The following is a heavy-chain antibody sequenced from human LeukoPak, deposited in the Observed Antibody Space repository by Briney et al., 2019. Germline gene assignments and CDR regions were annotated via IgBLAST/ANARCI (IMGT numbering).Heavy chain of an antibody. CDR1: GFTFSDYY. D-gene: IGHD3-10*01. J-gene: IGHJ4*02. CDR2: ISSGGSAI. Sequence: PGGSLRLSCAASGFTFSDYYMSWIRQAPGKELEWLSYISSGGSAIHYADSVRGRFTTSRDNAKNSLYLQMNSLRAEDTAVYYCARARGSGVYFLDYWGQGTLVTVSS. CDR3: ARARGSGVYFLDY. V-gene: IGHV3-11*01.